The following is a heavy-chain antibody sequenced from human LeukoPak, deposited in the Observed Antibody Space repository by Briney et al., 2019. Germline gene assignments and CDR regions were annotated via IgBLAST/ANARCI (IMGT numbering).Heavy chain of an antibody. V-gene: IGHV1-69*05. D-gene: IGHD2-15*01. CDR1: GGTFSSYA. J-gene: IGHJ5*02. CDR2: IIPIFGTA. CDR3: ARGKGIDRWFDP. Sequence: SVTVSCKASGGTFSSYAISWVRQAPGQGLEWMGGIIPIFGTANYAQKFQGRVTITTDESTSTTYVELSSLRSEDTAVYYCARGKGIDRWFDPWGQGTLVTISS.